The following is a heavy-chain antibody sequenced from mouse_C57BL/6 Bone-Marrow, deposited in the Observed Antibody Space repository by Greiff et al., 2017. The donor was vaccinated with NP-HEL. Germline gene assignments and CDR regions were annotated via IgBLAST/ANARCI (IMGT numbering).Heavy chain of an antibody. CDR2: SRNKANDYTT. J-gene: IGHJ4*01. D-gene: IGHD1-1*01. CDR3: ARDPYGAMDY. V-gene: IGHV7-1*01. CDR1: GFTFSDFY. Sequence: EVKVVESGGGLVQSGRSLRLSCATSGFTFSDFYMEWVRQAPGKGLEWIAASRNKANDYTTEYSASVKGRFIVSRDTSQSILYLQMNALRAEDTAIYYCARDPYGAMDYWGQGTSVTVSS.